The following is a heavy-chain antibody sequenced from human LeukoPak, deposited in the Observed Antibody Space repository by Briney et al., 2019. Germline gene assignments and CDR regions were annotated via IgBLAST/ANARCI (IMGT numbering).Heavy chain of an antibody. CDR1: GFTFSSYA. D-gene: IGHD3-16*01. V-gene: IGHV3-23*01. J-gene: IGHJ3*02. CDR3: AKDRGGAPPGAFDI. CDR2: IGGSGGST. Sequence: PGGSLRLSCAASGFTFSSYAMSCVRQAPGKGLEWVSPIGGSGGSTYYADSVKGRFTISRDNSKNTLYLQMNSLRAEDTAVYYCAKDRGGAPPGAFDIWGQGTMVTVSS.